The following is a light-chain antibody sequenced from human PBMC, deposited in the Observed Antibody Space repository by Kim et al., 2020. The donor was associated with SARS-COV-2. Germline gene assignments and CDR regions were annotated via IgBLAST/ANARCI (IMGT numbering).Light chain of an antibody. J-gene: IGLJ1*01. Sequence: SATVSHTRTSVDGSCCIYVHWYQHHPGKAPNIIIYDVSKRPSGVPDRFSGSKSGNTASLTISGLQAEDEADYYCCSYAGSYTQVFGTGTKVTVL. V-gene: IGLV2-11*01. CDR2: DVS. CDR3: CSYAGSYTQV. CDR1: SVDGSCCIY.